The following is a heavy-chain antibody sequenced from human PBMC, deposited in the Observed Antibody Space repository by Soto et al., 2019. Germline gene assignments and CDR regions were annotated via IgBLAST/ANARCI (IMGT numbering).Heavy chain of an antibody. CDR3: ARQIYDSDTGPNFQYYFDS. J-gene: IGHJ4*02. CDR2: IDPSDSQT. CDR1: GYSFAGYW. D-gene: IGHD3-22*01. Sequence: GDSLKISCIGSGYSFAGYWITWVRQKPGKGLEWMGRIDPSDSQTYYSPSFRGHVTISVTKSITTVFLQWSSLRASDTAMYYCARQIYDSDTGPNFQYYFDSWGKGTPVTVSS. V-gene: IGHV5-10-1*01.